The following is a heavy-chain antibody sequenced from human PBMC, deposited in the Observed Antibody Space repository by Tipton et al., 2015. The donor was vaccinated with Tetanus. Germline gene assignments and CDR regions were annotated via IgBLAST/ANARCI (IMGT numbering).Heavy chain of an antibody. Sequence: LRLSCTVSGGSISSYYWSWIRQPPGKGLEWIGYIYYSGSTNYNPSLKSRVTISVDTSKNQFSLKLSSVTAADTAMYYCARSLPPGIAVAGTEKGFDYWGQGTLVTVSS. D-gene: IGHD6-19*01. V-gene: IGHV4-59*01. CDR2: IYYSGST. CDR1: GGSISSYY. J-gene: IGHJ4*02. CDR3: ARSLPPGIAVAGTEKGFDY.